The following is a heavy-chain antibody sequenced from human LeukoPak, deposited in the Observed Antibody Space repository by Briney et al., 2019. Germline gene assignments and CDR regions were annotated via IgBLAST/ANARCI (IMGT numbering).Heavy chain of an antibody. CDR3: ARGRRRCSSTSCYISSSWFDP. Sequence: SETLSLTCTVSGGSISSSSYYWSWTRQPPGTGLEWIGEINHSGSTNYNPSLKSRVTISVDTSKNQFSLKLSSVTAADTAVYYCARGRRRCSSTSCYISSSWFDPWGQGTLVTVSS. CDR1: GGSISSSSYY. CDR2: INHSGST. J-gene: IGHJ5*02. V-gene: IGHV4-39*07. D-gene: IGHD2-2*02.